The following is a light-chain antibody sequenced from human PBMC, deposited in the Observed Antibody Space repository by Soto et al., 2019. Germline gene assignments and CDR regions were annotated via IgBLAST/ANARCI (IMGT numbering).Light chain of an antibody. CDR1: RHINNY. CDR3: QQYDYFLVEFT. CDR2: DAS. J-gene: IGKJ3*01. Sequence: DIQMTQSPSSLSASVGDRVTITCQASRHINNYLNWYQQKPGKAPRLLIYDASNLERGVPSRFSGGGSGTHLTLTISSLQPEDFATYYCQQYDYFLVEFTFGPGTKVDIK. V-gene: IGKV1-33*01.